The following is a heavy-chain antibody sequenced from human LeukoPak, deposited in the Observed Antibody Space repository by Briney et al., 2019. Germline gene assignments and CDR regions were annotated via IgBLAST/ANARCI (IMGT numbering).Heavy chain of an antibody. D-gene: IGHD5-18*01. J-gene: IGHJ4*02. CDR1: GYTFTGYY. V-gene: IGHV1-2*02. CDR2: INPNSGGT. Sequence: ASVKVSCKASGYTFTGYYMHWVRQVPGQGLEWMGWINPNSGGTNYAQKFQGRVTMTRDTSISTAYMELSRLRSDDTAVYYCATLPDTAMVFFDYWGQGTLVTVSS. CDR3: ATLPDTAMVFFDY.